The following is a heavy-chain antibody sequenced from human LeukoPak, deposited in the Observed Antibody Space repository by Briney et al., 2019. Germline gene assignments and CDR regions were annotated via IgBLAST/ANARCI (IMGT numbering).Heavy chain of an antibody. J-gene: IGHJ4*02. CDR1: GFTFSIYS. CDR3: VRERDRGIEVADDFDY. Sequence: GGSLRLSCAASGFTFSIYSMAWVRQAPGKGLEWVSVINDRGGYIQDADSVKGRFTIARDNSQNTLFLDMNSLRVEDTAVYYCVRERDRGIEVADDFDYWGQGTLVTVSS. CDR2: INDRGGYI. D-gene: IGHD6-19*01. V-gene: IGHV3-23*01.